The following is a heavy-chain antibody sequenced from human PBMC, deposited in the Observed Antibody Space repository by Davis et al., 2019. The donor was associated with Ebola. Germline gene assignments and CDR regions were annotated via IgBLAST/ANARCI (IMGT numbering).Heavy chain of an antibody. CDR2: IYYSGST. D-gene: IGHD6-19*01. J-gene: IGHJ5*02. CDR3: ARSRGAVAGNWFDP. V-gene: IGHV4-59*01. CDR1: GGPISSYY. Sequence: MPSETLSLTCTASGGPISSYYWSWIRQPPGKGLEWIGYIYYSGSTNYNPSLKSRVTISVDTSKNQFSLTLSSVTAADTAVYYCARSRGAVAGNWFDPWGQGALVTVSS.